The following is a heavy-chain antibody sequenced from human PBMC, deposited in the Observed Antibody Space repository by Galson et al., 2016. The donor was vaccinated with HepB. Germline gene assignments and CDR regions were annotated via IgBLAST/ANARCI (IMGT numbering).Heavy chain of an antibody. CDR1: GFGFSSYA. J-gene: IGHJ4*02. D-gene: IGHD4/OR15-4a*01. CDR3: AREGSFMLTFFDY. V-gene: IGHV3-30*04. CDR2: ISFDGSNI. Sequence: SLRLSCAASGFGFSSYAMHWVRQAPGKGLEWLSVISFDGSNIYQADSVKGRFTISRDNFENTLYLQTNSLTAEDTAVYYCAREGSFMLTFFDYWGQGTLVTVSS.